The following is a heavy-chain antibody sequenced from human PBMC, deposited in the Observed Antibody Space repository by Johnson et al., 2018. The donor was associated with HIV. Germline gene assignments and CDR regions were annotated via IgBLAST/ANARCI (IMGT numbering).Heavy chain of an antibody. Sequence: QVQLVESGGGLVKPGGSLRLSCAASGFTFSSYAMHWVRQAPGKGLEWVAVISYDGSNKYYADSVKGRFTISRDNSKNTLYLQMNSLRAEDTAVYYCAKDGDDGDEADGTKGAFDIWGQGTMVTVSS. D-gene: IGHD2-2*01. CDR2: ISYDGSNK. V-gene: IGHV3-30*04. CDR3: AKDGDDGDEADGTKGAFDI. CDR1: GFTFSSYA. J-gene: IGHJ3*02.